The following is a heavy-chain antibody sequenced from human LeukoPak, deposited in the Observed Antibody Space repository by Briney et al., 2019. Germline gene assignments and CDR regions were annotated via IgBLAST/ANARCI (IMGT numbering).Heavy chain of an antibody. CDR1: GGSFSGYY. J-gene: IGHJ4*02. CDR3: ARGTSGATGY. V-gene: IGHV4-34*01. Sequence: SETLSLTCAVYGGSFSGYYWSWIRQPPGKGLEWIGEINHSGSTNYNPSLKSRVTISVDTSKNQFSLKLSSVTAADTAVYYCARGTSGATGYWGQGTLVTVSS. CDR2: INHSGST. D-gene: IGHD1-26*01.